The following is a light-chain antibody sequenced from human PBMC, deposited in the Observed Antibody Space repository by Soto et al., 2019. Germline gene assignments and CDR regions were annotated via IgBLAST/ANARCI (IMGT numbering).Light chain of an antibody. V-gene: IGLV2-8*01. CDR2: EVS. J-gene: IGLJ2*01. CDR1: XXXVGGYNF. CDR3: SSYAGSDIVV. Sequence: QSALTQPPSASGSPGQSVTISCTGTXXXVGGYNFVSWYQQHPGKAPKLMIYEVSERPSGVPDRFSGSKSGNTASLTVSGXXXXXXXXXYCSSYAGSDIVVFGGGTKLXVL.